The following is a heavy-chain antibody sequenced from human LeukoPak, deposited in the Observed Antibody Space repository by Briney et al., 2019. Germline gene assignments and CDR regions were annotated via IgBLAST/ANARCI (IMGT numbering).Heavy chain of an antibody. CDR3: ARGSGYDSSGYLDY. V-gene: IGHV3-53*01. CDR1: GFTVSSNY. CDR2: IYSGGST. Sequence: GGSLRLSCAASGFTVSSNYMSWVRQAPGKGLEWVSVIYSGGSTYYADSEKGRFTISRDNSKNTLYLQMNSLRAEDTAVYYCARGSGYDSSGYLDYWGQGTLVTVSS. J-gene: IGHJ4*02. D-gene: IGHD3-22*01.